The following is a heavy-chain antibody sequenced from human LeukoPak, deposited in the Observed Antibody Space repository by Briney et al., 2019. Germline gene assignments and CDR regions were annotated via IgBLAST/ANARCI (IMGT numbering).Heavy chain of an antibody. CDR1: GYSFTSYW. D-gene: IGHD2-2*01. V-gene: IGHV5-51*01. J-gene: IGHJ4*02. CDR3: ARLRYCSSTSCYPYFDY. Sequence: GESLKISCKGSGYSFTSYWIGWVRQMPGKGLEWMGNIYPGDSDTRYSPSFQGQVTISADKSISTAYLQWSSLKASDTAMYYCARLRYCSSTSCYPYFDYWGQGTLVTVSS. CDR2: IYPGDSDT.